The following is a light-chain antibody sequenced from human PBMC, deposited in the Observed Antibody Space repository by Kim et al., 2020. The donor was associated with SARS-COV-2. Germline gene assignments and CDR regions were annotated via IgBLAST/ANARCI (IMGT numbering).Light chain of an antibody. V-gene: IGKV4-1*01. J-gene: IGKJ2*01. CDR2: WAS. CDR1: QSVLNRSNNKNY. Sequence: ATMNCKTGQSVLNRSNNKNYLVWYQQKPGQPPKLLIYWASTRESGVPDRFSGSGSGTDFTLTISSLQAEDVAVYYCQQYYDTPYTFGQGTKLEI. CDR3: QQYYDTPYT.